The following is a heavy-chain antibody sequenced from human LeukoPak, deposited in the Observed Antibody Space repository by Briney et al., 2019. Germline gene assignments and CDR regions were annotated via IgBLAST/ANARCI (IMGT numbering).Heavy chain of an antibody. CDR2: INSDGSST. V-gene: IGHV3-74*01. D-gene: IGHD3-16*01. CDR3: AKRWGYDYPDLGELYY. J-gene: IGHJ4*02. Sequence: AGGSLRLSCAASGFTFSSYWMHWVRQAPGKGLVWVSRINSDGSSTSYADSVKGRFTISRDNSKNTLYLQMNSLRAEDTAVYYCAKRWGYDYPDLGELYYWGQGTLVTVSS. CDR1: GFTFSSYW.